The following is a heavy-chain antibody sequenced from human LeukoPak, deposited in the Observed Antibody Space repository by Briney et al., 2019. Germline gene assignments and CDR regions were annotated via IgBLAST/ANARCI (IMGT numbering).Heavy chain of an antibody. D-gene: IGHD7-27*01. V-gene: IGHV3-66*02. Sequence: GESLRLSCAASGFTVSNDYMAWVRQAPGRGLEWVSLIYGDGTTFYTDSVKGRFTISRDNFKNTMYLQMNSLRPEDTALYYCARARAGAQNWVALDPWGQGTLVTVSS. CDR1: GFTVSNDY. J-gene: IGHJ5*02. CDR3: ARARAGAQNWVALDP. CDR2: IYGDGTT.